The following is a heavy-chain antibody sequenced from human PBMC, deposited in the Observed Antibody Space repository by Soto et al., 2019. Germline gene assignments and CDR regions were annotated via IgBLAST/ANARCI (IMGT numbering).Heavy chain of an antibody. V-gene: IGHV3-74*01. CDR2: INSDGSNT. CDR1: GFTFSSYW. J-gene: IGHJ4*02. Sequence: EVQLVESGGGLGQPGGSLRLSCAASGFTFSSYWMHWVRHAPGKGLVWVSRINSDGSNTIYADSVKGRFTISRDNAENTVYLQMNSLRAEDTAVYYCARSREGYSYRIDWGQGTLVTVS. D-gene: IGHD5-18*01. CDR3: ARSREGYSYRID.